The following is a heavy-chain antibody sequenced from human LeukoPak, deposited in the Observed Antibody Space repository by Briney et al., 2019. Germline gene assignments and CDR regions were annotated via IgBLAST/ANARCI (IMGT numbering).Heavy chain of an antibody. Sequence: GGSLRLSRAASGFTFSTYWMSWVRQAPGKGLEWVANIKYDGSEEYYMDSVRGRFTISRDNPKNSLYLQMNSLRAEDTAVYYCARKRGELWGQGTLVTVSS. CDR2: IKYDGSEE. CDR3: ARKRGEL. CDR1: GFTFSTYW. J-gene: IGHJ4*02. V-gene: IGHV3-7*05. D-gene: IGHD3-10*01.